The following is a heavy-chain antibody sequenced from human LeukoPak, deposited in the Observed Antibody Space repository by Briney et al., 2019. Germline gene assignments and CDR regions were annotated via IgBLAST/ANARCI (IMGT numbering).Heavy chain of an antibody. CDR3: ATEGGY. V-gene: IGHV3-7*01. CDR1: GGSISSYY. J-gene: IGHJ4*02. CDR2: IKQDGSEK. D-gene: IGHD3-16*01. Sequence: ETLSLTCTVSGGSISSYYWSWIRQPPGKGLEWVANIKQDGSEKYYVDSVKGRFTISRDNAKNSLYLQMNSLRAEDTAVYYCATEGGYWGQGTPVTVSS.